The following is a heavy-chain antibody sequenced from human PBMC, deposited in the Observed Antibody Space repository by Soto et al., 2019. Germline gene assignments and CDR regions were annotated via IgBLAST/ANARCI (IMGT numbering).Heavy chain of an antibody. CDR3: ARGGPRDGYRDLDY. Sequence: GGSLRLSCAASGFPFGAYVMTWVRQAPGKGLEWGASLTNSGDDTYYPYSVKCRFTISRDNSKNTLSLQMSRQRAEDTALYYCARGGPRDGYRDLDYWGQGTQVTVSS. CDR2: LTNSGDDT. CDR1: GFPFGAYV. J-gene: IGHJ4*02. V-gene: IGHV3-23*01. D-gene: IGHD5-18*01.